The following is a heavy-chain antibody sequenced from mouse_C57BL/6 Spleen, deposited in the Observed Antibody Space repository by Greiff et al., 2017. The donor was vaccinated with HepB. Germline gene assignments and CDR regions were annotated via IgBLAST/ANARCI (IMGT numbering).Heavy chain of an antibody. J-gene: IGHJ4*01. V-gene: IGHV5-17*01. CDR1: GFTFSSYG. CDR3: ARGRTTVVEAMDY. D-gene: IGHD1-1*01. Sequence: EVQVVESGGGLVKPGGSLKLSCAASGFTFSSYGMHWVRQAPEKGLEWVAYISSGSSTIYYADTVKGRFTIARDNAKNTLFLKMTSLRAEDTAMYYCARGRTTVVEAMDYWGQGTSVTVSS. CDR2: ISSGSSTI.